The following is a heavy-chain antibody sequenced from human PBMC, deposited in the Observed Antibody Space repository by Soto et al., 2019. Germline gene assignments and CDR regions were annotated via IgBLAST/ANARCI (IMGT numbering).Heavy chain of an antibody. CDR2: VYSTGGT. J-gene: IGHJ6*02. CDR1: SGPTSSHN. Sequence: QVQLQQSGPGLVKPSETLSLTCSVSSGPTSSHNWGWILQTPGRGLEWIGYVYSTGGTSYNPSLNSRVTISADTSTNHISLTLTSVTAADTAVYYCVRQGIGNLHGIVDVWGQGTTVRVSS. CDR3: VRQGIGNLHGIVDV. D-gene: IGHD1-1*01. V-gene: IGHV4-59*08.